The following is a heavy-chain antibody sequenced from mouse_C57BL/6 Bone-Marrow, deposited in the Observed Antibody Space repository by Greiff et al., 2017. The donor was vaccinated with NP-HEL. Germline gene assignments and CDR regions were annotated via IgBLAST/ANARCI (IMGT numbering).Heavy chain of an antibody. V-gene: IGHV5-12*01. CDR1: GFTFSDYY. Sequence: EVKLVESGGGLVQPGGSLKLSCAASGFTFSDYYMYWVRQTPEKRLEWVAYISNGGGSTYYPDTVKGRFTISRDNAKNTLYLQMSRLKSEDTAMYYCARQRGLRGYWYFDVWGTGTTVTVSS. CDR2: ISNGGGST. CDR3: ARQRGLRGYWYFDV. J-gene: IGHJ1*03. D-gene: IGHD2-4*01.